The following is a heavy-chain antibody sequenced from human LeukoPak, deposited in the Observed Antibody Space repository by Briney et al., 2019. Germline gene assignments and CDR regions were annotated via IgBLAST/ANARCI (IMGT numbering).Heavy chain of an antibody. Sequence: PGGSLRLSCAASGFTFSSYAMSWVRQAPGKGLEWVSYISSSGSTIYYADSVKGRFTISRDNAKNSLYLQMNSLRAEDTAVYYCARDEGPRITIFYPDPQNWFDPWGQGTLVTVSS. CDR2: ISSSGSTI. D-gene: IGHD3-9*01. V-gene: IGHV3-48*04. CDR3: ARDEGPRITIFYPDPQNWFDP. J-gene: IGHJ5*02. CDR1: GFTFSSYA.